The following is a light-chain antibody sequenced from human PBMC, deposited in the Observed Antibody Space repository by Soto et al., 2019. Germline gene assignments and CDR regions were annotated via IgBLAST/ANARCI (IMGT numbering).Light chain of an antibody. CDR1: QGIINY. Sequence: IQLTQSPSSLSASVGDRVTITCRASQGIINYLAWYQQKPGKAPKLLIYVAPPLQSGVPSRFGGSGSGTDFTLTVSSLQPEDCATYYCQQLVIYPPTFGHGTKVDIK. V-gene: IGKV1-9*01. CDR2: VAP. J-gene: IGKJ3*01. CDR3: QQLVIYPPT.